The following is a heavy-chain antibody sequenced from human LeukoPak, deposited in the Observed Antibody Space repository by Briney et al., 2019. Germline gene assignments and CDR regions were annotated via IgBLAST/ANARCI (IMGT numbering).Heavy chain of an antibody. CDR3: ARDGGGDRYSGSYYYYYYYMDV. Sequence: ASVKVSXKASGYTFTSYYMHWVRQAPGQGLEWMGVINPSDGSSSYAQKFQGRVTMTRDTSTSTVYMELSSLRSEDTAVYYCARDGGGDRYSGSYYYYYYYMDVWGKGTTVTVSS. D-gene: IGHD1-26*01. J-gene: IGHJ6*03. V-gene: IGHV1-46*01. CDR1: GYTFTSYY. CDR2: INPSDGSS.